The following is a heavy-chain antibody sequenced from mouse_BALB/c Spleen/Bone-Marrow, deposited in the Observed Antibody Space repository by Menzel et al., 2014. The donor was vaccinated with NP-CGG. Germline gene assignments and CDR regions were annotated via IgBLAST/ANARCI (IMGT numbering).Heavy chain of an antibody. CDR3: ASYYRYDGAY. CDR2: IWAGGST. CDR1: GFSLTNYG. D-gene: IGHD2-14*01. V-gene: IGHV2-9*02. Sequence: VQVVESGPGLVAPSQSLSITCTVSGFSLTNYGVHWVRQPPGKGLEWLGVIWAGGSTNYNSALMSRLTISKDNSKSQVFLKMSSLQTDDTAMYYCASYYRYDGAYWGQGTLVAVSA. J-gene: IGHJ3*01.